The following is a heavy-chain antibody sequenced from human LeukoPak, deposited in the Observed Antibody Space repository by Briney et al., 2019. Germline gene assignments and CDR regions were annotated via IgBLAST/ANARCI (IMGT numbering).Heavy chain of an antibody. J-gene: IGHJ4*02. V-gene: IGHV3-21*01. CDR2: ISGLSSYT. Sequence: SGGSLRLSCAASGFSFSSYAMSWVRQAPGKGLEWVSSISGLSSYTYYGESVKGRLSISRDNAKNSLYLQMNSLGAEDTATYYCGRAFPPLRTSSAGDLWGQGILVTVSS. D-gene: IGHD3-16*01. CDR3: GRAFPPLRTSSAGDL. CDR1: GFSFSSYA.